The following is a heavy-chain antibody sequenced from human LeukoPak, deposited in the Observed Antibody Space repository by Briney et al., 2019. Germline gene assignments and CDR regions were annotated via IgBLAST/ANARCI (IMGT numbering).Heavy chain of an antibody. CDR3: ARDPGRDYYDGGDYWRVPYYFDY. Sequence: PSETLSLTCTVTGDSIRNGDYFWNWIRQSPGKGLEWIGYMYHSGTTSYNPSLEGRFTIFVDTSTNQLSLRLTSVTAADTAVYYCARDPGRDYYDGGDYWRVPYYFDYWGPGILVTVSS. D-gene: IGHD3-22*01. CDR2: MYHSGTT. J-gene: IGHJ4*02. CDR1: GDSIRNGDYF. V-gene: IGHV4-30-4*08.